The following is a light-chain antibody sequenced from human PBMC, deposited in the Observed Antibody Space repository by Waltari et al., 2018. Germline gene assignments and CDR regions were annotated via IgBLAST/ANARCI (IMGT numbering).Light chain of an antibody. V-gene: IGLV2-23*02. CDR2: YVV. CDR1: NSDIGAYTH. Sequence: QSALTQPASVSGSPGQSITIACPGTNSDIGAYTHVPRYQQHQGRVPKLIIYYVVKRPSGISDRFSGSKSGNTASLTISGLQPEDESHYFCCSYAGRKTLIFGGGTELTV. J-gene: IGLJ2*01. CDR3: CSYAGRKTLI.